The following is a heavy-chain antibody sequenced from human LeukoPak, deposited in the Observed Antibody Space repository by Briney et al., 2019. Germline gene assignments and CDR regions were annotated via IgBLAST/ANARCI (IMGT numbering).Heavy chain of an antibody. CDR1: GLTFRSYA. Sequence: GGSLRLSCAASGLTFRSYAMNWVRQAPGKGLEWVSSISSSSSYIYYADSVKGRFTISRDNAKNSLYLQMNSLRAEDTAVYYCARGKAAAGIDYWGQGTLVTVSS. CDR3: ARGKAAAGIDY. V-gene: IGHV3-21*01. CDR2: ISSSSSYI. D-gene: IGHD6-13*01. J-gene: IGHJ4*02.